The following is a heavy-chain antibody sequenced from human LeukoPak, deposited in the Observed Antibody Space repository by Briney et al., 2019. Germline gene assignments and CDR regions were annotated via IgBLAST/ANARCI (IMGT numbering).Heavy chain of an antibody. J-gene: IGHJ3*02. CDR2: IYSGGST. Sequence: GGSLRLSCAASGFTVSSNYMSWVRQAPGKGLEWVSVIYSGGSTYYADSVKGRFTISRDNSKNTLYLQMNSLRAEDTAVYYCARRLANSSGHRDAFDIWGQGTMVTVSS. CDR1: GFTVSSNY. V-gene: IGHV3-53*01. CDR3: ARRLANSSGHRDAFDI. D-gene: IGHD6-19*01.